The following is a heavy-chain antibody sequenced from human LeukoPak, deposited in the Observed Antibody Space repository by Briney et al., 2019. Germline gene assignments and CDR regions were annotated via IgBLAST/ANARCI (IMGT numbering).Heavy chain of an antibody. CDR2: ISYDGNNK. CDR3: AKHGYCSGISCFFDF. V-gene: IGHV3-30*18. D-gene: IGHD2-2*03. Sequence: GGSLRLSRAASGFSFSNYGIHCVRQAPGKGLGWVAVISYDGNNKYYADSVKGRFTISRDNSKNTLYLQMNSLRAEDTAVYYCAKHGYCSGISCFFDFWGQGTLVTVSS. J-gene: IGHJ4*02. CDR1: GFSFSNYG.